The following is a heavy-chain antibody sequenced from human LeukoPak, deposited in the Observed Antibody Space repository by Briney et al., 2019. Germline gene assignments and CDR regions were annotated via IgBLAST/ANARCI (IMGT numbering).Heavy chain of an antibody. CDR3: ARALDTLPSYATDY. CDR2: INPKSGDT. CDR1: GYTFTGYN. J-gene: IGHJ4*02. Sequence: ASVKVSCKASGYTFTGYNMHWVRQAPGQGLEWMGWINPKSGDTNYAQKFQGRVTMTRDTSISAGYMELSRLTSDDTAVYYCARALDTLPSYATDYWXQGTLVTVSS. D-gene: IGHD3-3*02. V-gene: IGHV1-2*02.